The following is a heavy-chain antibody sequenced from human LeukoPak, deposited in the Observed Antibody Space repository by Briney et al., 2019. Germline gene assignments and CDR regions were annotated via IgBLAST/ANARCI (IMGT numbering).Heavy chain of an antibody. D-gene: IGHD1-20*01. V-gene: IGHV4-38-2*02. Sequence: SETLSLTCAVSGYSISSGYYWGWIRQPPGKGLEWIGSIYHSGSTYYNPSLKSRVTISVDTSKNQFSLKLSSVTAADTAVYYCARDRITGTTDFDYWGQGTLVTVSS. J-gene: IGHJ4*02. CDR2: IYHSGST. CDR1: GYSISSGYY. CDR3: ARDRITGTTDFDY.